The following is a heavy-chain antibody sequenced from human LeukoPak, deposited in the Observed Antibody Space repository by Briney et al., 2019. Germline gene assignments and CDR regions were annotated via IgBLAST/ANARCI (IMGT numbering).Heavy chain of an antibody. Sequence: GGSLRLSCAASGFTFDDYGMIWVRQAPGKGLEWVSYITWNGVETAYADSMKGRFTVSRDNVKNSPFLQMDSLRAEDTALYYCARSMTTVTTRFFDLWGQGTLVTVSS. V-gene: IGHV3-20*04. CDR3: ARSMTTVTTRFFDL. CDR2: ITWNGVET. CDR1: GFTFDDYG. D-gene: IGHD4-17*01. J-gene: IGHJ5*02.